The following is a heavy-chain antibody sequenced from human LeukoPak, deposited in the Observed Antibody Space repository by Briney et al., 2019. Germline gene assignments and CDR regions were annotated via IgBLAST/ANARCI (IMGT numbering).Heavy chain of an antibody. J-gene: IGHJ6*02. V-gene: IGHV3-21*01. CDR2: ISSSSSYI. Sequence: GGSLRLSCAASGFTFSSYSMNWVRQAPGKGLEWVSSISSSSSYICYADSVKGRFTISRDNAKNSLYLQMNSLRAEDTAVYYCASPGPQGDIVVVPAATPYYYYGMDVWGQGTTVTVSS. CDR3: ASPGPQGDIVVVPAATPYYYYGMDV. D-gene: IGHD2-2*01. CDR1: GFTFSSYS.